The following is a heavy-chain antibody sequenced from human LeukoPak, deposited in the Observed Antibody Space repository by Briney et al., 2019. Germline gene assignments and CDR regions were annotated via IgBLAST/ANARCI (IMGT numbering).Heavy chain of an antibody. Sequence: GGSLRLPCAASGFTFSSYAMSWVRQAPGKGLEWVSAISGSGGSTYYADSVKGRFTISRDNSKNTLYLQMNSLRAEDTAVYYCAKDFRSSWYRYFDYWGQGALVTVSS. V-gene: IGHV3-23*01. J-gene: IGHJ4*02. CDR2: ISGSGGST. D-gene: IGHD6-13*01. CDR1: GFTFSSYA. CDR3: AKDFRSSWYRYFDY.